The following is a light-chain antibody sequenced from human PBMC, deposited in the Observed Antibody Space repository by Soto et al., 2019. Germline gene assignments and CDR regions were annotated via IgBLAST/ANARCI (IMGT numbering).Light chain of an antibody. Sequence: QSVLTQSPSVSEAPRQRVTISCSGSSSNIGNNAVNWYQQVPGKAPKLLIHSDDLLASGVSDRFSGSKSGTSASLAIGGLRSDDEADYYCAVWDDSLNGVVFGGGTKLTVL. CDR1: SSNIGNNA. V-gene: IGLV1-36*01. CDR3: AVWDDSLNGVV. J-gene: IGLJ2*01. CDR2: SDD.